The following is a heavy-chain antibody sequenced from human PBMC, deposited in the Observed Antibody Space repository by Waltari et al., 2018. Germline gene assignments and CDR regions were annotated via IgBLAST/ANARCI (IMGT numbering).Heavy chain of an antibody. V-gene: IGHV4-59*01. CDR2: IYYSGST. CDR1: GGSISSYY. D-gene: IGHD1-26*01. J-gene: IGHJ5*02. CDR3: AGLVGARGWFDP. Sequence: QVQLQESGPGLVKPSETLSLTCTVSGGSISSYYWSWIRQPPGKGLELIGYIYYSGSTNYNPSLKSRVTISVDTSKNQFSLKLSSVTAADTAVYYCAGLVGARGWFDPWGQGTLVTVSS.